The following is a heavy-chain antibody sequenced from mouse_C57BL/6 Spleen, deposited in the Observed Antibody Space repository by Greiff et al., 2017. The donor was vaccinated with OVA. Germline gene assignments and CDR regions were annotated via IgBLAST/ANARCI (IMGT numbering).Heavy chain of an antibody. V-gene: IGHV1-72*01. Sequence: QVQLQQPGAELVKPGASVKLSCKASGYTFTSYWMHWVKQRPGRGLEWIGRIDPNSGGTKYNEKFKSKATLTVDKPSSTAYMQISSLTSEDSAVYYCAREGITTVDFDDRGQGTTLTVAT. CDR1: GYTFTSYW. CDR3: AREGITTVDFDD. D-gene: IGHD1-1*01. CDR2: IDPNSGGT. J-gene: IGHJ2*01.